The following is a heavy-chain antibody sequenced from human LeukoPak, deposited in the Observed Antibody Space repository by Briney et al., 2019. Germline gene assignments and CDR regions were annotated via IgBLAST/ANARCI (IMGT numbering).Heavy chain of an antibody. V-gene: IGHV1-18*01. Sequence: GASVKVSCKASGYTFTSYGISWVRQAPGQGLEWMGWISAYNGNTNYAQKLQGRVTMTTDTSTSTAYMELRSLRSDDTAVYYCARYYYDSSGYYYYCYYGMDVWGQGTTVTVSS. CDR3: ARYYYDSSGYYYYCYYGMDV. CDR2: ISAYNGNT. D-gene: IGHD3-22*01. J-gene: IGHJ6*02. CDR1: GYTFTSYG.